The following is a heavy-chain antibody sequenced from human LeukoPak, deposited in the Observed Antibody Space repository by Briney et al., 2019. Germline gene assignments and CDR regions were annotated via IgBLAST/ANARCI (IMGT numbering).Heavy chain of an antibody. Sequence: GGSLRLSCAASGLSFSTYWMGWVRQAPGKGLEWVANIKDDGSEKYYVDSVKGRFTISRDNAKNSVSLQMDSLRAEDTAVYYCAREGLIVGANDYWGQGTLVTVSS. CDR1: GLSFSTYW. V-gene: IGHV3-7*05. CDR3: AREGLIVGANDY. D-gene: IGHD1-26*01. CDR2: IKDDGSEK. J-gene: IGHJ4*02.